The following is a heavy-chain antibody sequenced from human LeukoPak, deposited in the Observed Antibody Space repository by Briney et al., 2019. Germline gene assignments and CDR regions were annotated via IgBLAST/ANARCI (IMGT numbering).Heavy chain of an antibody. CDR3: TTDLFPNYYDSSGYPDY. V-gene: IGHV3-15*07. Sequence: GGSLRLSCVVSGITFSNAWMNWVRQTPGKGLEWVGRIKSKVNGGTTDYAAPVKGRFTISRDDSKNTLYLQMNSLKTEDTAVYYCTTDLFPNYYDSSGYPDYWGQGTLVTVSS. CDR1: GITFSNAW. D-gene: IGHD3-22*01. CDR2: IKSKVNGGTT. J-gene: IGHJ4*02.